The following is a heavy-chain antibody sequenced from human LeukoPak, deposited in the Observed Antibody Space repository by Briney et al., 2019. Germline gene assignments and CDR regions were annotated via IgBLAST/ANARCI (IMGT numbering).Heavy chain of an antibody. J-gene: IGHJ4*02. D-gene: IGHD6-19*01. CDR3: ASAIVLAGQIDY. CDR2: INPNSGGT. Sequence: ASVKVSCKASGYTFTDFYIHWVRQAPGQGLEWMGWINPNSGGTNYAQKFQGRVTMTRDTSISTAYVELSRLGSDDTAVYYCASAIVLAGQIDYRGQGTLVTVSS. V-gene: IGHV1-2*02. CDR1: GYTFTDFY.